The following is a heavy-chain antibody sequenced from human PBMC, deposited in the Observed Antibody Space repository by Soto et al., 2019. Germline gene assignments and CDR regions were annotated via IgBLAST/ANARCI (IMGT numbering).Heavy chain of an antibody. V-gene: IGHV3-33*01. CDR1: GFDFSSYG. D-gene: IGHD1-26*01. CDR3: AREPVGPDYAMDV. J-gene: IGHJ6*02. Sequence: QMQLVESGGGVVQPGTSLRLSCAASGFDFSSYGMHWVRQTPGKGLEWVAVLGFDGGGRYYADSVKGRFTISRYNSKKMLYLQMDSLRAGDTALYYCAREPVGPDYAMDVWGQGTTVTVSS. CDR2: LGFDGGGR.